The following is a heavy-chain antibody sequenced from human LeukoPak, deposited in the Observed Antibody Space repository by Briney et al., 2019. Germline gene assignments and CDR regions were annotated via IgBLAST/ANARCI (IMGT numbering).Heavy chain of an antibody. V-gene: IGHV3-74*01. CDR2: IKSDGSTT. Sequence: GGSLRLSCAASGFTLSSYWMHWVRQAPGKGLVWVSRIKSDGSTTNYADSVKGRFTISRDNAKNTLYLQMNSLRAEDTAVYYCAGELAVGGTWFDPWGQGTLVTVSS. J-gene: IGHJ5*02. CDR3: AGELAVGGTWFDP. D-gene: IGHD6-19*01. CDR1: GFTLSSYW.